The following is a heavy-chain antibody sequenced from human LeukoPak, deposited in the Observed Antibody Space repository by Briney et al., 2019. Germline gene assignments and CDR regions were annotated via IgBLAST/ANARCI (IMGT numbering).Heavy chain of an antibody. CDR2: IYYTGST. V-gene: IGHV4-59*01. J-gene: IGHJ4*02. CDR3: ARGPATTVVTPRYFDN. Sequence: SETLSLTCTVSGGSISSYYWSWIRQPPGKGLEWIAYIYYTGSTNYNPSLKSRVTISVDTSKNQFSLKLSSVTAADTAVYYCARGPATTVVTPRYFDNWGQGTLVTVSS. CDR1: GGSISSYY. D-gene: IGHD4-23*01.